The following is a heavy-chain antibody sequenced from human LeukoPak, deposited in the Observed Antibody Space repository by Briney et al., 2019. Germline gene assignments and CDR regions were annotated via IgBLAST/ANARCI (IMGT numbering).Heavy chain of an antibody. CDR3: ARDPYFDWLLDGDFDY. Sequence: PGGSLRLSCAASGFTFSSYSMNWVRQAPGKGLEGASSISSSSSYIYYADSVKGRFTISRDNAKNSLYLQMNSLRAEDTAVYYCARDPYFDWLLDGDFDYWGQGTLVTVSS. J-gene: IGHJ4*02. CDR2: ISSSSSYI. V-gene: IGHV3-21*01. CDR1: GFTFSSYS. D-gene: IGHD3-9*01.